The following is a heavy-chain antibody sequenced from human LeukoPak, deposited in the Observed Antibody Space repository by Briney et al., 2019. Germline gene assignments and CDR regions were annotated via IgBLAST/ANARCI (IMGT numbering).Heavy chain of an antibody. Sequence: GGSLRLSCAASGFTFSSYGMSWVRQAPGKGLEWVSVIYSGGSTYYADSVKGRFTISRDNSKNTLYLQMNSLRAEDTAVYYCARVWYERQGYYYMDVWGKGTTVTISS. D-gene: IGHD2-15*01. V-gene: IGHV3-53*01. J-gene: IGHJ6*03. CDR3: ARVWYERQGYYYMDV. CDR2: IYSGGST. CDR1: GFTFSSYG.